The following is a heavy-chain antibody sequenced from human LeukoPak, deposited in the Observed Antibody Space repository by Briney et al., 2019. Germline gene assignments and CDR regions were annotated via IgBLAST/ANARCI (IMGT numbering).Heavy chain of an antibody. CDR3: ARAGYCSGGSCYYTDY. V-gene: IGHV1-69*05. J-gene: IGHJ4*02. D-gene: IGHD2-15*01. Sequence: ASVKVPCKASGGTFSSYAISWVRQAPGQGLEWMGRIIPIFGTANYAQKFQGRVTITTDESTSTAYMELSSLRSEDTAVYYCARAGYCSGGSCYYTDYWGQGTLVTVSS. CDR2: IIPIFGTA. CDR1: GGTFSSYA.